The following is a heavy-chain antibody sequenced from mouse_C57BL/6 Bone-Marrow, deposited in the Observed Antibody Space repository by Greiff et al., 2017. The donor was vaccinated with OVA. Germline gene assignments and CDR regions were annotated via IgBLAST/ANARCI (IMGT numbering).Heavy chain of an antibody. CDR2: IGPGSGST. CDR3: GIVTSDYAMDY. V-gene: IGHV1-77*01. CDR1: GYTFTDYY. D-gene: IGHD2-5*01. J-gene: IGHJ4*01. Sequence: QVQLQQSGAELVKPGASVKISCKASGYTFTDYYINWVKQRPGQGLEWIGKIGPGSGSTYYNEKFKGKATLTADKSSSTAYMQLSSLTSEDSAVYFCGIVTSDYAMDYWGQGTSGTVAS.